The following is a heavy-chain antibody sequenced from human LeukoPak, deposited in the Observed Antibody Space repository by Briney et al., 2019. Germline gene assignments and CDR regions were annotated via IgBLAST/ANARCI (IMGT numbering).Heavy chain of an antibody. D-gene: IGHD6-6*01. J-gene: IGHJ4*02. CDR3: ARDSSHGNIDY. V-gene: IGHV3-30*02. CDR2: IRSDGSNK. Sequence: GGSLRLSCAASGFTFSSYGMHWVRQATGKGLEWVAFIRSDGSNKYYADSVKGRFTISRDNSDNTLYLQMNSLRAEDTAVYYCARDSSHGNIDYWGQGTLVTVSS. CDR1: GFTFSSYG.